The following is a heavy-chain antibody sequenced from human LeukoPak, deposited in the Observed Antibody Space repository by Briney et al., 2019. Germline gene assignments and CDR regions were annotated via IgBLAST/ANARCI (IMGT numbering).Heavy chain of an antibody. CDR1: GVSGVTFSNYA. D-gene: IGHD3-16*01. CDR3: GGGFFDY. Sequence: GGSLRLSCAASGVSGVTFSNYALNWVRQAPGKGLEWVSDISGSGHTTNYADSVKGRFSISRDNSKPTLYLQISSLRVEDTAVYYCGGGFFDYWGQGTRVTVSS. V-gene: IGHV3-23*01. J-gene: IGHJ4*02. CDR2: ISGSGHTT.